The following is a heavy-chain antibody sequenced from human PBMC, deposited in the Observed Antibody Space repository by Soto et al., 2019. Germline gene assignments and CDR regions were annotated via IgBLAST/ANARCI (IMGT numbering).Heavy chain of an antibody. CDR2: IYNGGHT. D-gene: IGHD6-6*01. J-gene: IGHJ5*02. Sequence: SETLSLTCSVSGGSVDSVNHYWSWIRQPPGEGLEWIGYIYNGGHTFYNPSLESRVKILVDKSRNQFSLRLSSVTAADTAVYFCATSEYSSLSINWFDPWGRGALVTVSS. V-gene: IGHV4-30-4*01. CDR3: ATSEYSSLSINWFDP. CDR1: GGSVDSVNHY.